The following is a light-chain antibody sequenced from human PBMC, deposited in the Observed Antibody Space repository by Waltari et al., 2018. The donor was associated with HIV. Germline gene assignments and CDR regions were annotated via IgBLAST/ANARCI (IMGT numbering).Light chain of an antibody. CDR1: NIGNRD. CDR2: DDD. CDR3: QVWDSGSDHV. J-gene: IGLJ1*01. V-gene: IGLV3-21*04. Sequence: SYVLTQPPSISVAPGKTAKITCGGNNIGNRDVPWYHKKPGQAPIFVIFDDDHRPSGIPERFSGSNSDNTATLTINRVEVGDEADYYCQVWDSGSDHVFGSGTTVTVL.